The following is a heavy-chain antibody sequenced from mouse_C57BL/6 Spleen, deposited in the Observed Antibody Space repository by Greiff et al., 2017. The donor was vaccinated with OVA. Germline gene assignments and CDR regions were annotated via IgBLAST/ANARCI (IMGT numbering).Heavy chain of an antibody. J-gene: IGHJ4*01. CDR3: ARNGIYDGWGYYAMDY. D-gene: IGHD2-3*01. CDR2: IYPGGGYT. Sequence: QVQLQQSGAELVRPGTSVKMSCKASGYTFTNYWIGWAKQRPGHGLEWIGDIYPGGGYTNYNEKFKGKATLTADKSSSTAYMQFSSLTSEDSAIYYCARNGIYDGWGYYAMDYWGQGTSVTVSS. CDR1: GYTFTNYW. V-gene: IGHV1-63*01.